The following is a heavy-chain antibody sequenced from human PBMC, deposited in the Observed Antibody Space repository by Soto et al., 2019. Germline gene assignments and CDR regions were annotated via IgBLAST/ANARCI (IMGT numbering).Heavy chain of an antibody. V-gene: IGHV1-69*13. CDR2: IIPIFGTA. CDR1: GGTFSSYA. J-gene: IGHJ5*02. D-gene: IGHD2-2*02. CDR3: ARDKRDCSSTSCYTLYNWFDP. Sequence: SVKVSCKASGGTFSSYAISWVRQAPGQGLEWMGGIIPIFGTANYAQKFQGRVTITADESTSTAYMELSSLRSEDTAVYYCARDKRDCSSTSCYTLYNWFDPWGQGTLVTVSS.